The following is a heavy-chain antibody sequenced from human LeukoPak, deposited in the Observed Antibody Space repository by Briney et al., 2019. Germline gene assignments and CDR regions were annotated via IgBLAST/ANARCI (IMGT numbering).Heavy chain of an antibody. V-gene: IGHV3-11*06. Sequence: PGGSLRLSCAASGFTFSDYYMSWIRQAPGKGLEWVSYISGSNSNTNYADSVKGRFTISRDNTKNSLYLQMNSLRAEDTAVYYCARHCSGGNCYGYDPWGQGTLVTVSS. J-gene: IGHJ5*02. CDR3: ARHCSGGNCYGYDP. CDR1: GFTFSDYY. D-gene: IGHD2-15*01. CDR2: ISGSNSNT.